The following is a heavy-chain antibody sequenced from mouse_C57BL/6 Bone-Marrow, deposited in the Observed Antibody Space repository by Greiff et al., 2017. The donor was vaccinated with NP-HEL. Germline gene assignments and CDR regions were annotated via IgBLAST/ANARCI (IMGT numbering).Heavy chain of an antibody. V-gene: IGHV1-42*01. Sequence: VQLQQSGPELVKPGASVKISCKASGYSFTGYYMNWVKQSPEKSLEWIGEINPSTGGTTYNQKFKAKATLTVDKSSSTAYMQLKSLTSEDSAVYYCARRRATTGTGYFDVWGTGTTVTVSS. J-gene: IGHJ1*03. CDR1: GYSFTGYY. CDR3: ARRRATTGTGYFDV. CDR2: INPSTGGT. D-gene: IGHD4-1*02.